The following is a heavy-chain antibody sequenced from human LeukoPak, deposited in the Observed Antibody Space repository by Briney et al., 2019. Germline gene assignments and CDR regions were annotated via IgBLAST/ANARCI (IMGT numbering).Heavy chain of an antibody. V-gene: IGHV3-30*02. D-gene: IGHD1-26*01. CDR1: GFTFWNYG. Sequence: GGSLRLSCAASGFTFWNYGMHWVRQAPGKGLEWVAFIRYDGSDKYYADSVKGRFTISRDNSKNTLYLQMNSLRPEDTAVYFCSGSYSYWGQGTLVTVSS. J-gene: IGHJ4*02. CDR2: IRYDGSDK. CDR3: SGSYSY.